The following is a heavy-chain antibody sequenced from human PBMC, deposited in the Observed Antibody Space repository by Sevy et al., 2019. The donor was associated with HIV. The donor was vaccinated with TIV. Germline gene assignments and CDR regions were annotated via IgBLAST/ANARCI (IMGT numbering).Heavy chain of an antibody. D-gene: IGHD3-22*01. V-gene: IGHV1-24*01. CDR3: AILDFFYDTSGYSSGDY. Sequence: ASVKVSCKVSGYTLSDLSMYWVRQAPGKGLEWMGGFDPEDVETIYAQKFQGRVTMTEDTSTDTAYMELSSLRSEDTAVYYFAILDFFYDTSGYSSGDYWGQGTLVTVSS. J-gene: IGHJ4*02. CDR1: GYTLSDLS. CDR2: FDPEDVET.